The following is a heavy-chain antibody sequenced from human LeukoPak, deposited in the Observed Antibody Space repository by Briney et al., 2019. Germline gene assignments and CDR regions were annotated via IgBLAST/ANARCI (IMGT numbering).Heavy chain of an antibody. Sequence: PGGSLRLSCAASEFTFSSYWMSWVRQAPGKGLEWVANIKQDGSEKYYVDSVKGRFTISRDNAKNSLYLQMISLRPDDTAVYYCARVQSGCGSTSCYDAYSFDSWGRGTLVTVSS. J-gene: IGHJ4*02. D-gene: IGHD2-2*01. CDR1: EFTFSSYW. CDR2: IKQDGSEK. CDR3: ARVQSGCGSTSCYDAYSFDS. V-gene: IGHV3-7*03.